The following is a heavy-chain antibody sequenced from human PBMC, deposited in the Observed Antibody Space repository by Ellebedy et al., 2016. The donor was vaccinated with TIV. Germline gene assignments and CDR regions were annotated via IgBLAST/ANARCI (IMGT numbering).Heavy chain of an antibody. J-gene: IGHJ5*02. CDR3: AHRRGVRPGGMQWFGEPYNWFDP. Sequence: SGPTLVKPTQTLTLTCTFSGFSLSTGGVTVGWIRQPPGKALEWLALIYWNDDKRYSPSLKSRLTITKETSKNQVVLKMTNVDPVDTGTYYCAHRRGVRPGGMQWFGEPYNWFDPWGQGTLVIVSS. V-gene: IGHV2-5*01. CDR2: IYWNDDK. D-gene: IGHD3-10*01. CDR1: GFSLSTGGVT.